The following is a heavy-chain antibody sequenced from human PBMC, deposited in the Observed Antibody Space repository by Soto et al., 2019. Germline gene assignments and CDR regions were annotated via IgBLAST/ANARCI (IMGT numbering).Heavy chain of an antibody. J-gene: IGHJ4*02. CDR2: ISGGGYTT. CDR1: GFTFSSSA. CDR3: AKQAEYSSDTFDY. D-gene: IGHD6-19*01. Sequence: PGGSLRLSCAASGFTFSSSAMSWVRQAPGKGLEWVSSISGGGYTTYYADSVKGRFTISRDNSKNTLYLQMNSLRVEDSAVYYCAKQAEYSSDTFDYWGQGTLVTVSS. V-gene: IGHV3-23*01.